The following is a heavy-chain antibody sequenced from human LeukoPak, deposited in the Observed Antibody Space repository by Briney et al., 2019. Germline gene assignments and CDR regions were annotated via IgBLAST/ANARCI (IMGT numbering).Heavy chain of an antibody. V-gene: IGHV3-30*02. J-gene: IGHJ3*02. CDR3: AKGGLTAMAPKGAFDI. D-gene: IGHD5-18*01. CDR1: GFTFSSYG. CDR2: IRYDGSNK. Sequence: GGSLRLSCAASGFTFSSYGMHWVRQAPGKGLEWVEFIRYDGSNKYYADSVKGRFTISRDNSKNTLYQQMNSLRAEDTAVYYSAKGGLTAMAPKGAFDIWGQGTMVTVSS.